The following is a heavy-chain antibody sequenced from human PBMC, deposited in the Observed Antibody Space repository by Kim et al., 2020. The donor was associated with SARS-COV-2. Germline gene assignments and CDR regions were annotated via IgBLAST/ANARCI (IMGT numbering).Heavy chain of an antibody. CDR2: ILHDGTNK. J-gene: IGHJ1*01. Sequence: GGSLRLSCAASGFTFTNYGIHWVRQAPGKGLEWVASILHDGTNKYYAESVKGRFTISKDNAKNTLYLQMNRLRGEDTAVYYCAMQGYETSVVTSYVDLWGRGHLVDVSS. CDR3: AMQGYETSVVTSYVDL. D-gene: IGHD3-16*02. CDR1: GFTFTNYG. V-gene: IGHV3-30*03.